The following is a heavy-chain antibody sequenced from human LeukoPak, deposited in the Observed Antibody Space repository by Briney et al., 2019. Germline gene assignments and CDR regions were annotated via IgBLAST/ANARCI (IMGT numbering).Heavy chain of an antibody. CDR3: ARVDGSCSGGSCPSGNWFDP. CDR2: MYHSGTT. V-gene: IGHV4-38-2*02. CDR1: GYSISSGYY. D-gene: IGHD2-15*01. Sequence: PSETLSLTCTVSGYSISSGYYWGWIRQPPGKGLEWIGSMYHSGTTSYNPSLKSRVTMSADTSKNQFSLELRSVTAADTAVYYCARVDGSCSGGSCPSGNWFDPWGQGTLVTVSS. J-gene: IGHJ5*02.